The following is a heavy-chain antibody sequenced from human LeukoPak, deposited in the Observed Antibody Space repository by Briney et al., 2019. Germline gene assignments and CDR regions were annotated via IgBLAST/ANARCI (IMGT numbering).Heavy chain of an antibody. Sequence: SETLSLTCTVSGGSISSSSYYWGWIRQPPGKGLEWIGSFYYSGSISCNPSLESRVTISIDTSKNQFSLKLSSVTAADTAVYYCVRHTKGFTGYDSSDYWGQGTLVTVSS. V-gene: IGHV4-39*01. D-gene: IGHD5-12*01. CDR2: FYYSGSI. J-gene: IGHJ4*02. CDR1: GGSISSSSYY. CDR3: VRHTKGFTGYDSSDY.